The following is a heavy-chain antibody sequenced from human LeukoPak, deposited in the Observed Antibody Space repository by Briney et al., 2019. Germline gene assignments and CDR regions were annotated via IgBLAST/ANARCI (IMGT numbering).Heavy chain of an antibody. CDR1: GFTFGSYE. J-gene: IGHJ4*02. V-gene: IGHV3-48*03. D-gene: IGHD2-15*01. CDR3: ARDDVESGGNFDY. CDR2: ISSSGSTI. Sequence: PGGSLRLSCAASGFTFGSYEMNWVRQAPGKGLEWVSYISSSGSTIYYADSVKGRFTISRDNAKNSLYLQMNSLRAEDTAVYYCARDDVESGGNFDYWGQGTLVTVSS.